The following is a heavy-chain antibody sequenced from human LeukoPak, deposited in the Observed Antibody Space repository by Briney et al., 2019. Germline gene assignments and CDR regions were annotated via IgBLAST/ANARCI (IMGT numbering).Heavy chain of an antibody. CDR1: GYTFTGYY. D-gene: IGHD2-15*01. CDR3: ARGRHIVVVVAATTPPSY. CDR2: INPNTGDT. V-gene: IGHV1-2*02. J-gene: IGHJ4*02. Sequence: GASVKVSCKASGYTFTGYYMHWVRKTPGQGLEWMGWINPNTGDTNYAQKFQGRVTMTRDTSISTAYMELSRLRSDDTAVYYCARGRHIVVVVAATTPPSYWGQGTLVTVSS.